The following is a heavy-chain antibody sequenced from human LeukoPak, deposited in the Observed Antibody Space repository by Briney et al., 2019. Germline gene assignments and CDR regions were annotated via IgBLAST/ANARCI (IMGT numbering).Heavy chain of an antibody. CDR2: IKQDGSEK. D-gene: IGHD6-19*01. Sequence: GGSLRLSRAASGFSFSTHWMSWVRQAPGKGLEWVTNIKQDGSEKYYVDSVKGRFTISRDNVKNSLYLQMNSLRAEDTAVYYCARGGWYYFNYWGQGTLVTVSS. CDR3: ARGGWYYFNY. V-gene: IGHV3-7*05. CDR1: GFSFSTHW. J-gene: IGHJ4*02.